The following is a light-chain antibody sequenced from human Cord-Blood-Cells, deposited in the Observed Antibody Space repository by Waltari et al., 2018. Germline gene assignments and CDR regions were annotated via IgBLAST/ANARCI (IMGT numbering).Light chain of an antibody. J-gene: IGLJ3*02. Sequence: QSLLTHPPSASGTPGQRVTISCSGRSSNIGSNTVNWYQQLPGTAPKLLIYSNNQRPPGVPDRFSGSKSGTSASLAISGLQSEDEADYHCAAWDDSLNGWVFGGGTKLTVL. CDR1: SSNIGSNT. CDR2: SNN. CDR3: AAWDDSLNGWV. V-gene: IGLV1-44*01.